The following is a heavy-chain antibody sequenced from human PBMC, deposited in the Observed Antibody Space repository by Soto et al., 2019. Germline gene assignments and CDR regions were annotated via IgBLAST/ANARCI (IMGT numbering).Heavy chain of an antibody. CDR1: GFTFSDYV. Sequence: EVQLLESGGTLVQPGGSLRLSCAASGFTFSDYVMSWVRQAPGKGLQWVSAISGRGGSTYYADSVKGRFTISRDNSKNTLYLQMNSLRVEDTAVYYCANDRGYSSDFDYWGQGTLVTVSS. V-gene: IGHV3-23*01. CDR3: ANDRGYSSDFDY. D-gene: IGHD5-12*01. CDR2: ISGRGGST. J-gene: IGHJ4*02.